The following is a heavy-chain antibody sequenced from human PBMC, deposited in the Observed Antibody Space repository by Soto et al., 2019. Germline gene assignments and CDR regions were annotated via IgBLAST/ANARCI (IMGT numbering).Heavy chain of an antibody. J-gene: IGHJ3*01. CDR3: ANDRGIIVKAGDAFDV. Sequence: PGGSLRLSCASSGFTLSMSSVNWVRQAPWKGLEWVSYISDSGDRTYYADSVKGRFTISRDRSKNTVYLQMDSLISEDTAVYYCANDRGIIVKAGDAFDVLGQGTKVTFSS. CDR2: ISDSGDRT. D-gene: IGHD3-16*02. CDR1: GFTLSMSS. V-gene: IGHV3-23*01.